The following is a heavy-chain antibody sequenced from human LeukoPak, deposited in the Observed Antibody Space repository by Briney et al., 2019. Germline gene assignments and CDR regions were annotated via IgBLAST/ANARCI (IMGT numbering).Heavy chain of an antibody. CDR3: ARETRLLSY. J-gene: IGHJ4*02. CDR1: GFTFSSFW. CDR2: IKHGGSEQ. Sequence: QPGGSLSLSCAASGFTFSSFWMSWVRQTPGKGLEWVAIIKHGGSEQYSVDSVKVRFTLSRDNAKNLLYLQMNSLRVEDTAVYHCARETRLLSYWGQGILVTVSS. V-gene: IGHV3-7*01. D-gene: IGHD3-3*01.